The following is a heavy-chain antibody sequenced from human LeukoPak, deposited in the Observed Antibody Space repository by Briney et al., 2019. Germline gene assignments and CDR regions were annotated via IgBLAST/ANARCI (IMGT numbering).Heavy chain of an antibody. J-gene: IGHJ4*02. CDR2: INPKTGGT. V-gene: IGHV1-2*02. Sequence: ASVKVSCKASGYTFTGYYMHWVRQAPGQGLEWMGWINPKTGGTNCAQRFQGRVTMTRDTSIRTAYMELNSLRSDDTAVYYCARDGRLTIFVRGIITEGSPPKNWGQGTLVTVSS. CDR3: ARDGRLTIFVRGIITEGSPPKN. D-gene: IGHD3-10*01. CDR1: GYTFTGYY.